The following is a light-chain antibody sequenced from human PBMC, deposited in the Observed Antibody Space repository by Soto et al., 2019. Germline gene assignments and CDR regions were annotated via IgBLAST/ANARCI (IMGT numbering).Light chain of an antibody. V-gene: IGKV3-11*01. CDR2: DAS. CDR3: QQYDNLPLT. CDR1: QSVSKY. Sequence: ELVLTQSPATLSLSPGGSATLSCRASQSVSKYLAWYQQKPGQALRLLIYDASKRAAGIPARFSGSGSGTDFTLTISSLETEDFATYYCQQYDNLPLTFGGGTKVEIK. J-gene: IGKJ4*01.